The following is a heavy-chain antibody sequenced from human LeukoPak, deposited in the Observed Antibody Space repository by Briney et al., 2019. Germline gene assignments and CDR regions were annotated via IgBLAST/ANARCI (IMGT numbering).Heavy chain of an antibody. D-gene: IGHD1-26*01. CDR2: IDYSGST. Sequence: SETLSLTCTVSGGSISSSSYYWGWIRQPPGKGLEWIGSIDYSGSTYYNPSLKSRVTISVDTSKNQFSLKLSSVTAADTAVYYCARHEGGSYYEPLGYWGQGTLVTVSS. CDR3: ARHEGGSYYEPLGY. CDR1: GGSISSSSYY. J-gene: IGHJ4*02. V-gene: IGHV4-39*01.